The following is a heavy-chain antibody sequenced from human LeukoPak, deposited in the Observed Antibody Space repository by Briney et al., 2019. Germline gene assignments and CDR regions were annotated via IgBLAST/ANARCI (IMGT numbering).Heavy chain of an antibody. D-gene: IGHD3-10*01. V-gene: IGHV4-59*01. CDR3: ARGGLRYGSGSYNYV. J-gene: IGHJ4*02. CDR1: GGSIRSYY. Sequence: SETLSLTCTVSGGSIRSYYWSWIRQPPGKGLEWIGYIYYSGSTNYNPSLKSRVTISVDTSKNQFSLKLSSVTAADTAVYYCARGGLRYGSGSYNYVWGQGSLVTVSS. CDR2: IYYSGST.